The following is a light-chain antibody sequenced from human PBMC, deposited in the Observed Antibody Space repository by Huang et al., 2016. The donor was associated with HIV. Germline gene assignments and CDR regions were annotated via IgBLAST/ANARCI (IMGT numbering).Light chain of an antibody. CDR2: DAS. CDR1: QSISNY. V-gene: IGKV3-11*01. J-gene: IGKJ5*01. CDR3: QQRSNWFIT. Sequence: EIVLTQSPVTLSLSPGERATLSRRASQSISNYLAWYQQKPGQAPRLLIYDASNRATGIPARFSGSGSGTDFTLTISSLEPEDFAVYYCQQRSNWFITFGQGTRLEIK.